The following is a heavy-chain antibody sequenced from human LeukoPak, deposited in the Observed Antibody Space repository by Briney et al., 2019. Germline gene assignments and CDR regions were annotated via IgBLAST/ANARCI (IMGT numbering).Heavy chain of an antibody. CDR1: GFTFSDYY. CDR2: IYSGGST. Sequence: GGSLRLSCAASGFTFSDYYMSWIRQAPGKGLEWVSVIYSGGSTYYADSVKGRFTISRDNSKNTLYLQMNSLRAEDTAVYYCATEGPDILTGYYLVYWGQGTLVTVSS. D-gene: IGHD3-9*01. V-gene: IGHV3-53*01. J-gene: IGHJ4*02. CDR3: ATEGPDILTGYYLVY.